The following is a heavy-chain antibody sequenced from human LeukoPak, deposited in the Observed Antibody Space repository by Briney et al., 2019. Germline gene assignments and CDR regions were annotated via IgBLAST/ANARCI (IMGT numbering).Heavy chain of an antibody. D-gene: IGHD6-19*01. J-gene: IGHJ4*02. CDR2: ISWNSGSI. V-gene: IGHV3-9*01. Sequence: GGSLRLSCAASGFTFDDYAMHWVRHAPGKGLEWVSGISWNSGSIGYADSVKGRFTISRDNAKNSLYLQMNSLRAEDTALYYCAKAFYSSGWYVDYWGQGTLVTVSS. CDR1: GFTFDDYA. CDR3: AKAFYSSGWYVDY.